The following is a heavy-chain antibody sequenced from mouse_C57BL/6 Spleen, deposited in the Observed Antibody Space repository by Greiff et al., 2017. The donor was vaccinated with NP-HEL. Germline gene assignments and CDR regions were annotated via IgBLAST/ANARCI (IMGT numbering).Heavy chain of an antibody. D-gene: IGHD2-14*01. CDR1: GFSFNTYA. CDR3: VGGYPAY. J-gene: IGHJ3*01. Sequence: EVKVVESGGGLVQPKGSLKLSCAASGFSFNTYAMNWVRQAPGKGLEWVARIRSKSNNYATYYADSVKDRFTISRDDSESMLYLQMNNLKTEDTAMYYCVGGYPAYWGQGTLVTVSA. V-gene: IGHV10-1*01. CDR2: IRSKSNNYAT.